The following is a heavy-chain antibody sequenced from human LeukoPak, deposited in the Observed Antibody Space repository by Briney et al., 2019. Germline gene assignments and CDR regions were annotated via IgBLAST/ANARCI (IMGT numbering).Heavy chain of an antibody. J-gene: IGHJ3*02. D-gene: IGHD6-13*01. CDR3: AVAAAGMTWGAFDI. CDR1: GGTFSSYA. V-gene: IGHV1-69*06. CDR2: IIPIFGTA. Sequence: SVKVSCKASGGTFSSYAISWVRQAPGQGLEWMGGIIPIFGTANYAQKFQGRVTITADKSTSTAYMELSRLRSDDTAVYYCAVAAAGMTWGAFDIWGQGTMVTDSS.